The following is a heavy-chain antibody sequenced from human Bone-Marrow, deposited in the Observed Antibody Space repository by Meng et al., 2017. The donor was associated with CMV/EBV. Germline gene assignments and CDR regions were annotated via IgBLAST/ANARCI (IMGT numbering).Heavy chain of an antibody. V-gene: IGHV3-7*01. Sequence: GGSLRLSCAASGFTFSDYYMTWVRQAPGKGLEWVANIHKDGSAEYYDYSVKGRFTISRDNAKSSLYLEMNSLRAEDTAAYFCVRLPDTWGQGTLVTVSS. CDR2: IHKDGSAE. J-gene: IGHJ5*02. CDR3: VRLPDT. CDR1: GFTFSDYY.